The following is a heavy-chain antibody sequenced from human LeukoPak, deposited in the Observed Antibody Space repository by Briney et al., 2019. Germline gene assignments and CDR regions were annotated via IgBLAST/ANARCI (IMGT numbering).Heavy chain of an antibody. Sequence: GGSLRLSCAASGFNFDDYAMHWVRQAPGKGLEWVSLISGDGGSTYYADSVKGRFTISRDNIKNSLYLQMNSLRTEDTALYYCAKGGGYSYGYYYYYYYMDVWGKGTTVTVSS. V-gene: IGHV3-43*02. D-gene: IGHD5-18*01. CDR1: GFNFDDYA. J-gene: IGHJ6*03. CDR2: ISGDGGST. CDR3: AKGGGYSYGYYYYYYYMDV.